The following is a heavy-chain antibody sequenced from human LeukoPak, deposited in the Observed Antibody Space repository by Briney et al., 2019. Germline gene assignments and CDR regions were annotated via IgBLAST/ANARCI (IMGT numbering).Heavy chain of an antibody. CDR3: VRGKVLTAIVTGDFDY. J-gene: IGHJ4*02. CDR1: GFTFSSYW. Sequence: GGSLRLSCAASGFTFSSYWMHWVRQAPGKGLVWVSRINSDGSSISYADSVKGRFTISRDNAKNTLYLQMNSLRAEGTAVYYCVRGKVLTAIVTGDFDYWGQGTLVTVSS. D-gene: IGHD5-18*01. CDR2: INSDGSSI. V-gene: IGHV3-74*01.